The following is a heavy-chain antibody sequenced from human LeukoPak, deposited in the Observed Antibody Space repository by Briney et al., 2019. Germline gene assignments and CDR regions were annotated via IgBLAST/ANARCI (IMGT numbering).Heavy chain of an antibody. V-gene: IGHV3-7*03. Sequence: GGSLRLSCAASGFTFSNYWMSWVRQAPGKGLEWLANIKQDGSEKYYVDSVKGRLTISRDSAKNSLYLQMNSLRAEDTAVYYCARGTAAAATFDYWGQGTLVTVSS. J-gene: IGHJ4*02. CDR2: IKQDGSEK. CDR3: ARGTAAAATFDY. D-gene: IGHD6-13*01. CDR1: GFTFSNYW.